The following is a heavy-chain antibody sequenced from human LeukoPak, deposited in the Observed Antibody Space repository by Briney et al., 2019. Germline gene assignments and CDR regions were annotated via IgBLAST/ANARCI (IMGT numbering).Heavy chain of an antibody. CDR2: ISSSSSYI. CDR1: GFTSSSYS. J-gene: IGHJ4*02. V-gene: IGHV3-21*01. D-gene: IGHD4-17*01. CDR3: ARDRAGSYGDRTFDY. Sequence: GGSLRLSCAASGFTSSSYSMNWVRQAPGKGLEWVSSISSSSSYIYYADSVKGRFTISRDNAKNSLYLQMNSLRAEDTAVYYCARDRAGSYGDRTFDYWGQGTLVTVSS.